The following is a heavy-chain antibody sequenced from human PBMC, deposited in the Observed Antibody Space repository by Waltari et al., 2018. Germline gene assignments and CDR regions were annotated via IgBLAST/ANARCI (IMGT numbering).Heavy chain of an antibody. J-gene: IGHJ5*02. D-gene: IGHD6-13*01. CDR1: GGSISRGGSY. Sequence: QVQLQESGTGLVKPSQTLSLTCTVSGGSISRGGSYWSWIRQHPGKGLEWIGYIYYSGSTYCNPSLKSRVTISVDTSKNQFSLKLSSVTAADTAVYYCARVYSSSWYSSFDPWGQGTLVTVSS. V-gene: IGHV4-31*03. CDR3: ARVYSSSWYSSFDP. CDR2: IYYSGST.